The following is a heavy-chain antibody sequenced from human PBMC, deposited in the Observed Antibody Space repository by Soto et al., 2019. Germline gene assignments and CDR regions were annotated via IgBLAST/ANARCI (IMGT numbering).Heavy chain of an antibody. D-gene: IGHD3-9*01. Sequence: AGGSLRLSCAASGFTFSSYAMHWVRQAPGKGLEWVAVISYDGSNKYYADSVKGRFTISRDNSKNTLYLQMNSLRAEDTAVYYCARGEEHYDILTGPPTDYWGQGTLVTVSS. CDR1: GFTFSSYA. V-gene: IGHV3-30-3*01. J-gene: IGHJ4*02. CDR2: ISYDGSNK. CDR3: ARGEEHYDILTGPPTDY.